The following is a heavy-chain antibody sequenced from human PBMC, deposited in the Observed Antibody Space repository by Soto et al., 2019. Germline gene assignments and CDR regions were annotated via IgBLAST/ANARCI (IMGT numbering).Heavy chain of an antibody. CDR2: ISAYSGST. V-gene: IGHV1-18*01. J-gene: IGHJ6*02. D-gene: IGHD3-10*01. Sequence: GASVKVSCKASGYTFTSYGISWVRQAPGQGPEWMGWISAYSGSTNYAQKLQGRVTMTTDTSTSTAYMELRSLRSDDTAVYYCARSEGNGSGSYGVGYYYGMDVWGQGTTVTVSS. CDR3: ARSEGNGSGSYGVGYYYGMDV. CDR1: GYTFTSYG.